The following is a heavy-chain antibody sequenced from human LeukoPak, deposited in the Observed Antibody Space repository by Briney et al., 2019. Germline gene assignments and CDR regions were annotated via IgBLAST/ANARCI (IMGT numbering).Heavy chain of an antibody. CDR2: MNPNSGNT. J-gene: IGHJ4*02. V-gene: IGHV1-8*01. Sequence: GASVKVSCKASGYTFTSYDINWVRQATGQGLEWMGWMNPNSGNTGYAQKFQGRVTITRNTSISTAYMELSSLRSEDTAVYYCARVPPASDFWSGYYPEYYFDYWGQGTLVTVSS. CDR3: ARVPPASDFWSGYYPEYYFDY. CDR1: GYTFTSYD. D-gene: IGHD3-3*01.